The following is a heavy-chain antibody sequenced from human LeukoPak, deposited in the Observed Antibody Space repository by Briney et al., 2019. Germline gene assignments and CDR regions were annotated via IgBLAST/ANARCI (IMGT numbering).Heavy chain of an antibody. CDR1: GGSTTNYY. D-gene: IGHD3-22*01. CDR2: VYYSGST. CDR3: AREFYYDSSFSFDI. J-gene: IGHJ3*02. V-gene: IGHV4-59*01. Sequence: SETLSLTCTVPGGSTTNYYWSWIRQPPGKGLEWIGYVYYSGSTKYNPSLRSRVTISVDTSKNQFSLKLSSVTAADTAVYYCAREFYYDSSFSFDIWGQGTMVTVSS.